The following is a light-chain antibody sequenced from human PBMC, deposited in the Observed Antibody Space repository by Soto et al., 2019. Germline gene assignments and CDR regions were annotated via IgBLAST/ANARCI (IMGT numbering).Light chain of an antibody. Sequence: QAVLTQPPSASASLGASVTLTCTLSSGYSNYKVDWYQRRPGKGPRFVMRVGTGGIVGSKGDGIPDRFSVLGSGLNRYLTIKNIQEEDESDYHCGADLGSGSNFVSWVFGGGTQLTVL. CDR1: SGYSNYK. J-gene: IGLJ3*02. CDR3: GADLGSGSNFVSWV. CDR2: VGTGGIVG. V-gene: IGLV9-49*01.